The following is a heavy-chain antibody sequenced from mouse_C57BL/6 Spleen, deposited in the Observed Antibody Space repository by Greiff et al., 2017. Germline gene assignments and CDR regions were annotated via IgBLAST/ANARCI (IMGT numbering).Heavy chain of an antibody. J-gene: IGHJ2*01. V-gene: IGHV5-6*01. CDR1: GFTFSSYG. CDR2: ISSGGSYT. Sequence: EVKLMESGGDLVKPGGSLKLSCAASGFTFSSYGMSWVRQTPDKRLEWVATISSGGSYTYYPDSVKGRFTISRDNAKNTLYLQMSSLKSEDTAMYYCARHGDSSGAYFAYWGQGTTLTVSS. D-gene: IGHD3-2*02. CDR3: ARHGDSSGAYFAY.